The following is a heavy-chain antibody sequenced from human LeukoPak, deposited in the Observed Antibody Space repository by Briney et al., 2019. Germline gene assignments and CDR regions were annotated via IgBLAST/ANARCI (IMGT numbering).Heavy chain of an antibody. D-gene: IGHD1-26*01. Sequence: PGRSLRLSCAASGFTFSNYGMHWVRQAPGKGLEWVAVISYDGSNKYYADSVKGRFTISRDNSKNTLYLQMNSLRAEDTAVYYCAKDGGGSYVGYFDYWGQGTLVTVSS. CDR2: ISYDGSNK. V-gene: IGHV3-30*18. CDR3: AKDGGGSYVGYFDY. CDR1: GFTFSNYG. J-gene: IGHJ4*02.